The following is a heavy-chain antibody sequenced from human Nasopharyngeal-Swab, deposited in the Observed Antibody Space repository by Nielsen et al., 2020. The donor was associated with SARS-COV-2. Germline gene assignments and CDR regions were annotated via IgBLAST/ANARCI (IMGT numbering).Heavy chain of an antibody. V-gene: IGHV4-34*01. CDR3: ARSRYTSSWYGVRNWFDP. CDR2: INHSGRT. J-gene: IGHJ5*02. D-gene: IGHD6-13*01. Sequence: SETLSLTCAVYGGSFSGYYWNWIRQPPGKGLEWIGEINHSGRTNYNPSLKSRVTISLDTSKDQFSLKLSSVTAAETAVYYCARSRYTSSWYGVRNWFDPWGQGTLVTVSS. CDR1: GGSFSGYY.